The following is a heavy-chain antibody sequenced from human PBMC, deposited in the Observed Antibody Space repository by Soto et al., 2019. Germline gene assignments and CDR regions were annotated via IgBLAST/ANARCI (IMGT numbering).Heavy chain of an antibody. CDR2: MNPNSGNT. CDR3: ARGRYPGETYYFDY. J-gene: IGHJ4*02. V-gene: IGHV1-8*01. CDR1: GYTFTSYD. Sequence: ASVKVSCKASGYTFTSYDINWVRQATGQGLEWMGWMNPNSGNTGYAQKFQGRVTMTRNTSISTAYMELSSLRSEDTAVYYCARGRYPGETYYFDYWGQGTLVTVSS. D-gene: IGHD3-9*01.